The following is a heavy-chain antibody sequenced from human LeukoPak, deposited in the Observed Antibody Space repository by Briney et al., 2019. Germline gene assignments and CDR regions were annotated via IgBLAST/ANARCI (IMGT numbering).Heavy chain of an antibody. V-gene: IGHV4-61*02. CDR1: GGSISSGSYY. Sequence: SQTLSLTCTVPGGSISSGSYYWSWIRQPAGKGLEWIGRIYTSGSTNYNPSLKSRVTISVDTSKNQFSLKLSSVTAADTAVYYCASLGAEHIDWGQGTLVTVSS. CDR2: IYTSGST. D-gene: IGHD1/OR15-1a*01. J-gene: IGHJ4*02. CDR3: ASLGAEHID.